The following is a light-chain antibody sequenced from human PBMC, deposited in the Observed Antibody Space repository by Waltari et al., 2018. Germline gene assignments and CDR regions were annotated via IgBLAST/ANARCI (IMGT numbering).Light chain of an antibody. CDR1: QRVSKY. Sequence: EIVLTQSPGPLSLSPGDRAILSCRASQRVSKYLAWYQQKPGQPPRLLIYAASTRATGIPDRFIGSGSGTDFSLTIARLEPEDFAVYFCQNHERLPATFGQGTKVEI. CDR3: QNHERLPAT. J-gene: IGKJ1*01. CDR2: AAS. V-gene: IGKV3-20*01.